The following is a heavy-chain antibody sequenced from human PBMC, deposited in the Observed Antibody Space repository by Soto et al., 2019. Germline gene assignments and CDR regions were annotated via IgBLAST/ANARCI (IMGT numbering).Heavy chain of an antibody. CDR2: IYYRGST. V-gene: IGHV4-31*03. CDR1: GGSISSGGYY. CDR3: ARGLRYFDWLFDY. J-gene: IGHJ4*02. D-gene: IGHD3-9*01. Sequence: QVQLQESGPGLVKPSQTLSLTCTVSGGSISSGGYYWSWIRQHPGKGLEWIGYIYYRGSTYYNPSLKKRVTISVDPSKNQFSLKLSSVTAADTAVYYCARGLRYFDWLFDYWGQGTLVTVSS.